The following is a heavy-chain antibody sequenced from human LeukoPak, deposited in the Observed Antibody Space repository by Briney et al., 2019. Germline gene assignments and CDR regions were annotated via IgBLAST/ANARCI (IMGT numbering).Heavy chain of an antibody. D-gene: IGHD3-3*01. J-gene: IGHJ4*02. V-gene: IGHV3-23*01. CDR1: GFTFSSYA. Sequence: PGGSLRLSCAASGFTFSSYAMSWVRQAPGKGLEWVSAISGSGGSTYYADSVKGRFTISRDNSKNTLYLQMNSLRAEDTAVYYCAKVEIARKLHYDFWSGYSYYFDYWGQGTLVTVSS. CDR2: ISGSGGST. CDR3: AKVEIARKLHYDFWSGYSYYFDY.